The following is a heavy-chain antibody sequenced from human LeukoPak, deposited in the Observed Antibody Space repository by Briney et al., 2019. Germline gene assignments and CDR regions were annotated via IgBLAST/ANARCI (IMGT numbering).Heavy chain of an antibody. Sequence: GRSLRLSCAASGFTFSSYGMHWVRQAPGKGLEWVAVIWYGGSNKYYADSVKGRFTISRDNSKNTLYLQMNSLRAEDTAVYYCARVPTWGIAARLGYWGQGTLVTVSS. CDR3: ARVPTWGIAARLGY. CDR1: GFTFSSYG. J-gene: IGHJ4*02. D-gene: IGHD6-6*01. V-gene: IGHV3-33*08. CDR2: IWYGGSNK.